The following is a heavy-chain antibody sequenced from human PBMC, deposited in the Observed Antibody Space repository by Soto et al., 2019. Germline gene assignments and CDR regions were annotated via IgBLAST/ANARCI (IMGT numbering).Heavy chain of an antibody. V-gene: IGHV3-73*02. CDR1: GFTFSGSA. Sequence: EVQLVESGGGLVQPGGSLKLSCAASGFTFSGSAMHWVRQASGKGLEWVGRIRSKANSYATAYVASVKGRFTISRDDSKNTAYLQMNSLKTEDTAVYYCTRLLGSSYYYYGMDVWGQGTTVTVSS. D-gene: IGHD3-10*01. J-gene: IGHJ6*02. CDR2: IRSKANSYAT. CDR3: TRLLGSSYYYYGMDV.